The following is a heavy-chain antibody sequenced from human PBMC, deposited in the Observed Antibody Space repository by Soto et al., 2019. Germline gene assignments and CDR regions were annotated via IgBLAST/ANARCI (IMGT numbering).Heavy chain of an antibody. CDR1: GFTFSSYG. CDR2: ISKTGTTT. V-gene: IGHV3-48*03. J-gene: IGHJ6*02. Sequence: EVQLVESGGDLVQPGGSLRLSCVASGFTFSSYGMNWVRQGPGKGLEWLSSISKTGTTTYYAGSVRGRFTISRDNGKNSLYLQMNRLRGEDVAVYYCARDGYCVSPTCSFLPDVWGQGTTVTVSS. D-gene: IGHD2-2*03. CDR3: ARDGYCVSPTCSFLPDV.